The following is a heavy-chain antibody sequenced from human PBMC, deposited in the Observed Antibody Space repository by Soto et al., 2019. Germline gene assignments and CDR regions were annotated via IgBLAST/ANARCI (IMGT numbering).Heavy chain of an antibody. CDR1: GGSFSGYY. Sequence: SETLYLTCAVYGGSFSGYYWSWIRQPPGKGLEWIGEINHSGSTNYNPSLKSRVTISVDTSKNHFSLKLSSVTAADTAVYYCARVRYTEDYYDSSGYSDYWGQGTLVTVSS. CDR3: ARVRYTEDYYDSSGYSDY. CDR2: INHSGST. J-gene: IGHJ4*02. D-gene: IGHD3-22*01. V-gene: IGHV4-34*01.